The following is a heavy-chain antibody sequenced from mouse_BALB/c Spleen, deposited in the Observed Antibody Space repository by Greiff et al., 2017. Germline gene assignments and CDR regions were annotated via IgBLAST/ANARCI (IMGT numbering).Heavy chain of an antibody. CDR3: ARSNNFDY. J-gene: IGHJ2*01. V-gene: IGHV3-2*02. Sequence: DVKLQESGPGLVKPSQSLSLTCTVTGYSITSDYAWNWIRQFPGNKLEWMGYISYSGSTSYNPSLKSRISITRDTSKNQFFLQLNSVTTEDTATYYCARSNNFDYWGQGTTLTVSS. D-gene: IGHD4-1*01. CDR1: GYSITSDYA. CDR2: ISYSGST.